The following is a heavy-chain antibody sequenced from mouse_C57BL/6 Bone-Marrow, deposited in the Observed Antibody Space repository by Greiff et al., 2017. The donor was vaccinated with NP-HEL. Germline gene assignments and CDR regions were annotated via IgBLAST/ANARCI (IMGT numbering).Heavy chain of an antibody. D-gene: IGHD2-14*01. V-gene: IGHV1-81*01. Sequence: VQWVESGAELARPGASVKLSCKASGYTFTSYGISWVKQRTGQGLEWIGEIYPRSGNTYYNEKFKGKATLTADKSSSTAYMELRSLTSEDSAVYFCARGYSAWFAYWGQGTLVTVSA. CDR2: IYPRSGNT. J-gene: IGHJ3*01. CDR3: ARGYSAWFAY. CDR1: GYTFTSYG.